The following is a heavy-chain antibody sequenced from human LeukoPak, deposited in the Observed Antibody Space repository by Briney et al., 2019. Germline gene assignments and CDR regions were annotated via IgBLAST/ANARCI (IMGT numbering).Heavy chain of an antibody. CDR3: ARGRVAAARRFDP. CDR2: INHSGST. D-gene: IGHD6-13*01. V-gene: IGHV4-39*07. J-gene: IGHJ5*02. CDR1: GGSISSGDYY. Sequence: SETLSLTCTVSGGSISSGDYYWSWIRQPPGKGLEWIGEINHSGSTNYNPSLKSRVTISVDTSKNQFSLKLSSVTAADTAVYYCARGRVAAARRFDPWGQGTLVTVSS.